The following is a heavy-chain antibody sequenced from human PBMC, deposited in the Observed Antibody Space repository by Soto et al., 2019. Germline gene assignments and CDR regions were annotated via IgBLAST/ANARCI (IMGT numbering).Heavy chain of an antibody. D-gene: IGHD5-18*01. CDR3: ASAGTAMVESDY. J-gene: IGHJ4*02. CDR2: IYYSGST. CDR1: GGSINSYY. V-gene: IGHV4-59*01. Sequence: QVQLQEWGPGLVKPSETLSLTCTVSGGSINSYYWSWIRQPPGKGLEWIGYIYYSGSTNYNPSLKSRVTISVDRSKNQFSLKLNSVTTADTAVYYCASAGTAMVESDYWGQGTLVTVSS.